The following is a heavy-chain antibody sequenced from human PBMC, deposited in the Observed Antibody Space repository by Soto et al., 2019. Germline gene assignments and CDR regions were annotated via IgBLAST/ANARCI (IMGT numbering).Heavy chain of an antibody. Sequence: QVQLQESGPGLVKPSETLSLRCTVSGSSISSSYWNWFRQSPEKGLEWIGQISYNGDSNYNPSLASRVAISTDTSKNQVSLTLTVVNPADTAVYFCARGRHWFGPWGQGTLVTVPS. J-gene: IGHJ5*02. CDR1: GSSISSSY. CDR3: ARGRHWFGP. V-gene: IGHV4-59*01. CDR2: ISYNGDS.